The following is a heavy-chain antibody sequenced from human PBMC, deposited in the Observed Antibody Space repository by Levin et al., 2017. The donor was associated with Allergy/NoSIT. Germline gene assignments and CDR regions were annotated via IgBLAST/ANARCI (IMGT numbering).Heavy chain of an antibody. J-gene: IGHJ6*02. CDR3: ARDPRPTSSSSPYYYGMDV. CDR1: GFTFSDYY. CDR2: ISSSGSTI. D-gene: IGHD6-6*01. V-gene: IGHV3-11*01. Sequence: PGGSLRLSCAASGFTFSDYYMSWIRQAPGKGLEWVSYISSSGSTIYYADSVKGRFTISRDNAKNSLYLQMNSLRAEDTAVYYCARDPRPTSSSSPYYYGMDVWGQGTTVTVSS.